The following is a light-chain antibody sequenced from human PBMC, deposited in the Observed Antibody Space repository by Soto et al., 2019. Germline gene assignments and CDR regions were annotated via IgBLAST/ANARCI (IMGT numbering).Light chain of an antibody. CDR1: QAINNF. CDR2: AAT. J-gene: IGKJ3*01. V-gene: IGKV1-27*01. CDR3: QKYNNGPPAT. Sequence: DIQMTQSPSSLSASVGDRVTITCRASQAINNFLAWYQQKPGKAPKLLIYAATTLQSGVPSRFSGGGSGTDFTLTISSLQPEGVATYYCQKYNNGPPATFGPGTKVGV.